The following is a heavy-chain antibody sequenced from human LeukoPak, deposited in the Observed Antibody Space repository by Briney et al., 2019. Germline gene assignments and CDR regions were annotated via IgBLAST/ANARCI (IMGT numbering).Heavy chain of an antibody. V-gene: IGHV1-2*02. D-gene: IGHD1-26*01. CDR2: INPNSGGT. Sequence: ASVKVSCKASGYPFTGYYIHWVRQAPGQGLEWMGWINPNSGGTDYAQKFQGRVTMTRDTSISTAYMELSRLRSDDTAVYYCARGYSVGATGYFDYWGQGTLVTVSS. CDR3: ARGYSVGATGYFDY. CDR1: GYPFTGYY. J-gene: IGHJ4*02.